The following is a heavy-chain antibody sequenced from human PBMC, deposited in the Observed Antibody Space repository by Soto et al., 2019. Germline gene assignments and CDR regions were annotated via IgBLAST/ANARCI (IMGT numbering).Heavy chain of an antibody. D-gene: IGHD4-17*01. Sequence: QVQLQESGPGLVKPSQTLSLTCTVSGGSISSGGYYWSWIRQHPGKVLEWMGYIYYSGSTYYNPSLTSRVTISVDTSKNQFSLKLSSVTAADTAVYYCARGDYGDTLYFDYWGQGTLVTVSS. V-gene: IGHV4-31*03. J-gene: IGHJ4*02. CDR1: GGSISSGGYY. CDR3: ARGDYGDTLYFDY. CDR2: IYYSGST.